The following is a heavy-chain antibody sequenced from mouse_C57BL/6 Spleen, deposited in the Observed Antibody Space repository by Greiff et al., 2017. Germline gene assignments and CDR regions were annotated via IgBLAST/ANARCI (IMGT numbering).Heavy chain of an antibody. J-gene: IGHJ1*03. CDR3: ARNRDYYGSSYGRYFDV. D-gene: IGHD1-1*01. Sequence: QVQLKQPGAELVMPGASVKLSCKASGYTFTSYWMHWVKQRPGQGLEWIGEIDPSDSYTNYNQKFKGKSTLTVDKSSSTAYMQLSSLTSEDSAVYYCARNRDYYGSSYGRYFDVWGTGTTVTVSS. CDR1: GYTFTSYW. CDR2: IDPSDSYT. V-gene: IGHV1-69*01.